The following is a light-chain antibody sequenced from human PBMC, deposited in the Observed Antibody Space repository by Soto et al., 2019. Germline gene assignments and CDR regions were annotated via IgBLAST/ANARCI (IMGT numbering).Light chain of an antibody. CDR1: ASLLHSNGYNY. CDR2: LGS. Sequence: DIVMTQSPLSLPVTPGEPASISCRSNASLLHSNGYNYLDWYLQKPGQSPQLLVYLGSTRSSGVPDRFSGSGSGTDFTLKISRVEAEDLGVYYCMQALQIPPTFDGGTKVEIK. CDR3: MQALQIPPT. J-gene: IGKJ4*01. V-gene: IGKV2-28*01.